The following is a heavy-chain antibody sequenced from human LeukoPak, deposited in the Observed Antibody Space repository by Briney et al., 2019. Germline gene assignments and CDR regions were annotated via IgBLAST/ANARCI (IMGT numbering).Heavy chain of an antibody. Sequence: PGGSLRLTCAASEFSLGSYAMSWVRQAPGKGLQWVSGISGSGDSTYYADSVNGRFTISRDNSKNTLYLQMISLRAEDTAVYYCAKSGGYFLFDYWGQGTLVTVSS. CDR2: ISGSGDST. CDR3: AKSGGYFLFDY. D-gene: IGHD5-12*01. V-gene: IGHV3-23*01. J-gene: IGHJ4*02. CDR1: EFSLGSYA.